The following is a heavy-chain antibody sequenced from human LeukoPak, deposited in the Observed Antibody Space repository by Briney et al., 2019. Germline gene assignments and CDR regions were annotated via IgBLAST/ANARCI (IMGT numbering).Heavy chain of an antibody. V-gene: IGHV4-38-2*01. J-gene: IGHJ5*02. CDR3: ARHASAGTYRNFFDV. D-gene: IGHD3-16*02. Sequence: ASETLSLTCLVSNHSIIETDDWGWIRQTPGKGLEWIGSIFDSASTDYTPSLKSRVTISLDRSNNQFSLTMTSVTAADTAVYYCARHASAGTYRNFFDVWGPGALVTVSS. CDR2: IFDSAST. CDR1: NHSIIETDD.